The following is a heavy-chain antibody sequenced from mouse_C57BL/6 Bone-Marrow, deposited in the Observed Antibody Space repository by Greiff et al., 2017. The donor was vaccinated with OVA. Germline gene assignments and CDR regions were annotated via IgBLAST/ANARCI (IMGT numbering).Heavy chain of an antibody. D-gene: IGHD1-1*01. CDR1: GYTFTSYW. CDR2: IYPGSGST. J-gene: IGHJ3*01. Sequence: QVQLQQSGAELVKPGASVKMSCKASGYTFTSYWITWVKQRPGQGLEWIGDIYPGSGSTNYNEKFKSKATLTVDTSSSTAYMQLSSLTSEDSAVYYCARGARYTTVAAAHWGQGTLVTVSA. CDR3: ARGARYTTVAAAH. V-gene: IGHV1-55*01.